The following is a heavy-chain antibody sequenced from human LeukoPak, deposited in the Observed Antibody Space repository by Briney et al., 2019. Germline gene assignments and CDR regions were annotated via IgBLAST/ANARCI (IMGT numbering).Heavy chain of an antibody. Sequence: GGSLRLSCVASGLTFSTHAMSWVRLAPGKGLEWVSAIGGSDGSTYYADSVKGRFTISRDNSKDTLYLQMNSLRVEDTAAYYCAKRDSSGSYPYYFDYWGQGTLVTVSS. CDR3: AKRDSSGSYPYYFDY. V-gene: IGHV3-23*01. J-gene: IGHJ4*02. CDR1: GLTFSTHA. CDR2: IGGSDGST. D-gene: IGHD3-22*01.